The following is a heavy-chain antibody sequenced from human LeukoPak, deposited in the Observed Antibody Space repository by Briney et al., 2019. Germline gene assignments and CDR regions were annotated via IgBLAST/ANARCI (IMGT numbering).Heavy chain of an antibody. Sequence: SQTLSLTCTVSGGSISSGGYYWSWIRQHPGKGLEWIGYIYYSGSTYYNPSLKSRVTISVDTSKNQFSLKLSSVTAADTAVYYCARLFLATAAADYWGQGTLVTVSS. V-gene: IGHV4-31*03. D-gene: IGHD6-13*01. J-gene: IGHJ4*02. CDR1: GGSISSGGYY. CDR3: ARLFLATAAADY. CDR2: IYYSGST.